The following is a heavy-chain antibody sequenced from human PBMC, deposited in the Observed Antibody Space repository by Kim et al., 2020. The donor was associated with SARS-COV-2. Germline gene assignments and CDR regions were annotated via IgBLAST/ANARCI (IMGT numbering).Heavy chain of an antibody. CDR2: INAGNADT. J-gene: IGHJ4*02. V-gene: IGHV1-3*01. Sequence: ASVKVSCKASGYTFTTHALHWVRQAPGQRLEWMGWINAGNADTQYSQKFRGRITITRDTSANTAYMELSGLTSEDTAVYYCARGGVAWRGGDSWGQGTLVTVSS. D-gene: IGHD2-8*02. CDR1: GYTFTTHA. CDR3: ARGGVAWRGGDS.